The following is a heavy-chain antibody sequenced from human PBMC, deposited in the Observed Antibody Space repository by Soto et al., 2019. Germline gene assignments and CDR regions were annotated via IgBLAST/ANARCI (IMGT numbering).Heavy chain of an antibody. J-gene: IGHJ4*02. D-gene: IGHD1-26*01. CDR3: ATLRTPLGAQVLY. Sequence: PGESLKISCIASGYSLPNYWIGWVRQLPGKGLELMWTIYPRDSDIIYSPSFQGQVTNSADNSIRPAYVRWSSLQASDTAMYYCATLRTPLGAQVLYWGQGVMVTVSS. V-gene: IGHV5-51*01. CDR1: GYSLPNYW. CDR2: IYPRDSDI.